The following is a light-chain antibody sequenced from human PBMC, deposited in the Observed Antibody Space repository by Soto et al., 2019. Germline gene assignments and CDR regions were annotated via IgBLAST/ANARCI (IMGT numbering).Light chain of an antibody. CDR3: HQYNNWPRT. Sequence: EIVMTQSPATLSVSPGERATLSCSASQSVSSNLAWYQQKPGQAPRLLIYGASTRATGIPARFSGSGSGTEFTLTISSLQSEDFAVYYCHQYNNWPRTFGQGTKVDI. V-gene: IGKV3-15*01. CDR2: GAS. CDR1: QSVSSN. J-gene: IGKJ1*01.